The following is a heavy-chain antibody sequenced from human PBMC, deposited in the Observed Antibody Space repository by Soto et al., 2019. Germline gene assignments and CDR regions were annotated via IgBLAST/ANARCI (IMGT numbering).Heavy chain of an antibody. CDR2: IYKTGRT. Sequence: QVQQQESGPGLVKPSETLSLTCTVSSDSSITHNWSWIRQTPGKGLEWIGYIYKTGRTSYNPSLKTRVSTSLDTSTNQLSLKLSSVTAADTAVYYCVRQGIGNVHGLVDVWGQGTTVTVSS. D-gene: IGHD1-1*01. CDR3: VRQGIGNVHGLVDV. CDR1: SDSSITHN. J-gene: IGHJ6*02. V-gene: IGHV4-59*08.